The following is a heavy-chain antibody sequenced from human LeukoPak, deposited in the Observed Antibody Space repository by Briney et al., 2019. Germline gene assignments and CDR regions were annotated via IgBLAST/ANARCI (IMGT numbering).Heavy chain of an antibody. V-gene: IGHV4-39*01. J-gene: IGHJ3*02. CDR2: IYYSGST. CDR1: GGSISSSSYY. CDR3: ARRGDIVVVPAATAFDI. Sequence: SETLSLTCTVSGGSISSSSYYWGWIRQPPGKGLEWIGSIYYSGSTYDNPSLKGRVTISGDTNKKQFSLKLSFVTAADTAVYYCARRGDIVVVPAATAFDIWGQGTMVTVSS. D-gene: IGHD2-2*01.